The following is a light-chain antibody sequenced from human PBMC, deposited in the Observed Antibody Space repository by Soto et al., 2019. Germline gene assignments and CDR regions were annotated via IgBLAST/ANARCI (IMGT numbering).Light chain of an antibody. CDR2: GAS. Sequence: EIGLTQSPGTLSLSQGERATLSCRASQSVSSSYLAWYQQKPGQAPRLLIYGASSRATGIPDRFSGSGSGTDFTLTISRLEPEDFAVYYCQQYGSPPWTFGQGTKVDIK. CDR3: QQYGSPPWT. CDR1: QSVSSSY. V-gene: IGKV3-20*01. J-gene: IGKJ1*01.